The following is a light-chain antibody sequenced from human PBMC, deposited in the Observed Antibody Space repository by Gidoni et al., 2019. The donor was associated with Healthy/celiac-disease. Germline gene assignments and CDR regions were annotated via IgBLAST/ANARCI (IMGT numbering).Light chain of an antibody. CDR3: SSYTSSSGV. J-gene: IGLJ3*02. CDR1: SSDVGGYNY. Sequence: QSALTQPASLSGSPGQSITISCTGTSSDVGGYNYVSWYQQHPGKAPKLMIYEVSNRASGVSNRVSGSKSGNTASLTISGLQAEDEADYYCSSYTSSSGVFGGGTKLTV. CDR2: EVS. V-gene: IGLV2-14*01.